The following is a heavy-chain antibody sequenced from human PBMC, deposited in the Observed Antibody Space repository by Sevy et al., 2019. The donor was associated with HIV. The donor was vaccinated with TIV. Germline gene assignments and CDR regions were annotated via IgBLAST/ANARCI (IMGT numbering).Heavy chain of an antibody. J-gene: IGHJ4*02. CDR3: ARGSHFDWSLYLDS. V-gene: IGHV3-33*01. Sequence: GGSLRLSCAASGFTFSNYGMHWVRQAPGKGLEWVAVVWFDGSNENYAASVKGRFTISRDNLKNTLYLQMNSLRAEDTAVYYCARGSHFDWSLYLDSWRQGIMVTVSS. CDR2: VWFDGSNE. CDR1: GFTFSNYG. D-gene: IGHD3-9*01.